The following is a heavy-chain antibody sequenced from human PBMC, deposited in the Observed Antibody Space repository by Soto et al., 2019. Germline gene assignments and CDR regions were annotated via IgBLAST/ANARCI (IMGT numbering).Heavy chain of an antibody. Sequence: PGGSLRLSCAASGFTFSSYEMNWVRQAPGKGLEWVSYISSSGSTIYYADSVKGRFTISRDNAKNSLYLQMNSLRAEDTAVYYCATRPNLLDYWGQGTLVTVSS. J-gene: IGHJ4*02. CDR2: ISSSGSTI. V-gene: IGHV3-48*03. CDR3: ATRPNLLDY. D-gene: IGHD7-27*01. CDR1: GFTFSSYE.